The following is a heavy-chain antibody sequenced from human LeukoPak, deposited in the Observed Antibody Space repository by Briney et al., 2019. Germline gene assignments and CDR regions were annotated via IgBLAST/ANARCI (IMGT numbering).Heavy chain of an antibody. V-gene: IGHV1-18*04. J-gene: IGHJ5*02. CDR1: GYTFTSYG. D-gene: IGHD3-10*01. CDR3: ARDEGGSGSYCAPSNWFGP. Sequence: GASVKVSCKASGYTFTSYGFSWVRQAPGQGLEWMGWISAYNGNTKYAQKLQGRVTMTTDTSTSTAYMELRSLRSDDTAVYYCARDEGGSGSYCAPSNWFGPWGQGTLVTVSS. CDR2: ISAYNGNT.